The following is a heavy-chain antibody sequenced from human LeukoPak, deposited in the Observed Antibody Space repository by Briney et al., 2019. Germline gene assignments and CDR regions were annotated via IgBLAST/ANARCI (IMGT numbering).Heavy chain of an antibody. D-gene: IGHD6-13*01. J-gene: IGHJ4*02. CDR1: GYTFTSYG. CDR2: ISGYNGNT. Sequence: GASVKVSCKASGYTFTSYGISWVRQAPGQGLEWMGWISGYNGNTVYAQNLQGRVTMTTDTSTSTAYMELRSLRSDDSAVYYCARDCANARYTSSWYCYFDYWGQGTLVTVS. V-gene: IGHV1-18*01. CDR3: ARDCANARYTSSWYCYFDY.